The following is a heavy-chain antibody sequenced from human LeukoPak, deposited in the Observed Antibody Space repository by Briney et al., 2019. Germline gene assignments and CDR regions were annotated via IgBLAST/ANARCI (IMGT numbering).Heavy chain of an antibody. D-gene: IGHD2-21*01. CDR3: ARDHVD. CDR2: IYYSGST. V-gene: IGHV4-59*01. J-gene: IGHJ4*02. CDR1: GGSFSGYY. Sequence: SETLSLTCAVYGGSFSGYYWSWIRQPPGKGLEWIGYIYYSGSTNYNPSLKSRVTISVDTSKNQFSLKLSSVTAADTAVYYCARDHVDWGQGTLVTVSS.